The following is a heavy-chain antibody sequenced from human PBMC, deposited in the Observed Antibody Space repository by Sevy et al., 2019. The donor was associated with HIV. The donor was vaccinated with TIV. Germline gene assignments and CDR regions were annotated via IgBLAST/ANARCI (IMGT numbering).Heavy chain of an antibody. Sequence: SETLSLTCTVSGDAISGYYWSWIRQPPGKGLEWIGYIYYRGSTNYNPSLKSRVTISEDTSKNQFSLKLTSVTAADTAVYYCGRPYSNYYYAMDVWGQGTTVTVSS. CDR2: IYYRGST. CDR1: GDAISGYY. V-gene: IGHV4-59*01. D-gene: IGHD1-26*01. J-gene: IGHJ6*02. CDR3: GRPYSNYYYAMDV.